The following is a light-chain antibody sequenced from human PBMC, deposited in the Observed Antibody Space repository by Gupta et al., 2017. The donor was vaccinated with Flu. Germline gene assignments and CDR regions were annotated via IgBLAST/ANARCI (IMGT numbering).Light chain of an antibody. CDR2: AAS. CDR3: QQSYRTPRT. J-gene: IGKJ1*01. Sequence: DIQMTQSPSSLSASVGDRVTITCRASQSISMYLNWYQQKPGKAPNLLIYAASTLHSGVPSRFSGSGSGTDFTLTLSDMQPEDFATYYCQQSYRTPRTFGQGTKVEIK. CDR1: QSISMY. V-gene: IGKV1-39*01.